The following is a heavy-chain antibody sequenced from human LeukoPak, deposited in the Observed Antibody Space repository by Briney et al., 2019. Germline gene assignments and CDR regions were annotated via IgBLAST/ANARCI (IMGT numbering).Heavy chain of an antibody. Sequence: PGGSLRLSCAASGFTFSSFWMHWVRQAPGKGLVWVSRIKSDGSTNYADSVKGRFTISRDNAKNTVFLQMNSLRVEDTGVYYCARAPSEIGGYYPEYFRHWGQGTLVTVSS. CDR3: ARAPSEIGGYYPEYFRH. CDR2: IKSDGST. D-gene: IGHD3-22*01. CDR1: GFTFSSFW. J-gene: IGHJ1*01. V-gene: IGHV3-74*01.